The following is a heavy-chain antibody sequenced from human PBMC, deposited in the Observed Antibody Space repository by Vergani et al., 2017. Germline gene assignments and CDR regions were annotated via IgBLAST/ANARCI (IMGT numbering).Heavy chain of an antibody. D-gene: IGHD3-9*01. CDR3: ARAPLRYFDWLLSWFDP. V-gene: IGHV3-21*01. CDR1: GFTFSSYS. CDR2: ISSSSSYI. Sequence: EVQLVESGGGLVKPGGSLRLSCAASGFTFSSYSMNWVRQAPGKGLEWVSSISSSSSYIYYADSVKGRFTISSDNAKNSLYLQMNSLRAEDTPVYYCARAPLRYFDWLLSWFDPWGQGTLVTVSS. J-gene: IGHJ5*02.